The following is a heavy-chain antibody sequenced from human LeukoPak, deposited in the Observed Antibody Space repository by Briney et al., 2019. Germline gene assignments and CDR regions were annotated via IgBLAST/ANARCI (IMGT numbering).Heavy chain of an antibody. CDR2: ISSSGGNI. CDR3: ARRRDYFDY. J-gene: IGHJ4*02. V-gene: IGHV3-11*01. CDR1: GFDLSDYY. Sequence: GGSLRLSCVVSGFDLSDYYMSWIREAPGKGLEWISYISSSGGNIYFADSVKGRFTMSRNNARGSLYLQMNSLTADDTAIYYCARRRDYFDYWGQGTLVTVSS.